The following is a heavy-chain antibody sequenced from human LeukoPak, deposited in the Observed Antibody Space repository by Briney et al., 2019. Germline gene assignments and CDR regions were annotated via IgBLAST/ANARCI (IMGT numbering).Heavy chain of an antibody. CDR2: SYYSGST. D-gene: IGHD5-18*01. CDR1: GGSISSSSYY. Sequence: PSETLSLTCTVSGGSISSSSYYWGWVRQPPGKGLEWIGSSYYSGSTYYNPSFKSRVTISVDKSKKQFSLKLSSVTAADTAVYYCARRSGYSYASYYFDYWGQGTLVTVSS. CDR3: ARRSGYSYASYYFDY. J-gene: IGHJ4*02. V-gene: IGHV4-39*01.